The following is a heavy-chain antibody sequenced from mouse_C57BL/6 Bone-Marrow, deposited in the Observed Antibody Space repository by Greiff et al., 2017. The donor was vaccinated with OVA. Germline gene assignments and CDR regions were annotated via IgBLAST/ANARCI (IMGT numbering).Heavy chain of an antibody. J-gene: IGHJ2*01. CDR2: IHPNSGST. D-gene: IGHD1-1*01. V-gene: IGHV1-64*01. CDR1: GYTFTSYW. CDR3: ARSPYYYGSSSDY. Sequence: QVQLQQPGAELVKPGASVKLSCKASGYTFTSYWMHWVKQRPGQGLEWIGMIHPNSGSTNYNEKFKSKATLTVDKSSSTAYMQLSSLTSEDSAVYYGARSPYYYGSSSDYWGQGTTLTVSS.